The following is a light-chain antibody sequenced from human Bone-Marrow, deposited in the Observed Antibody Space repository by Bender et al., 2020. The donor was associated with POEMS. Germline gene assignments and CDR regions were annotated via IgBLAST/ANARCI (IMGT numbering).Light chain of an antibody. CDR2: EVS. V-gene: IGLV2-23*02. CDR3: CSDAGSRHWL. Sequence: QSALTKPASVSGTPGQSITISCTGTRANIGIYKFVSWYQQHPGKAPKLLIYEVSQRPSGVSNRFSGSKSGTTASLTISGHQSEDEADFYCCSDAGSRHWLFGGGTKLTVL. CDR1: RANIGIYKF. J-gene: IGLJ3*02.